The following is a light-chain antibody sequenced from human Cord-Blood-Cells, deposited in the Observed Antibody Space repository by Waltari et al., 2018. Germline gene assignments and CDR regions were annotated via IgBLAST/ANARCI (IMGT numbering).Light chain of an antibody. CDR2: EGS. CDR1: SSAVGSYNL. Sequence: QSALTQPASVSGSPGQSITISCTGTSSAVGSYNLVSWYQRHPGKSPQLMIYEGSKRPSGVSNRFSGSKSGNTASLTISGLQAEDEADYYCCSYAGSSTLVFGGGTKLTVL. V-gene: IGLV2-23*01. J-gene: IGLJ3*02. CDR3: CSYAGSSTLV.